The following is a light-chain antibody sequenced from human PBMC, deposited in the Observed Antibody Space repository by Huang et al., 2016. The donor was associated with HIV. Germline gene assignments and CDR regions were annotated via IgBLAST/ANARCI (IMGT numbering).Light chain of an antibody. CDR1: QSISIY. V-gene: IGKV1-39*01. Sequence: DIQMTQSPSSLSASVGDRVTITCRPSQSISIYLNWYQQKPGTAPKVLIYAATSLQSGVTSRFSGSGAGTDFTLTINNLQPEDSATYYCQQTYITPLTFGQGTKLEIK. J-gene: IGKJ2*01. CDR3: QQTYITPLT. CDR2: AAT.